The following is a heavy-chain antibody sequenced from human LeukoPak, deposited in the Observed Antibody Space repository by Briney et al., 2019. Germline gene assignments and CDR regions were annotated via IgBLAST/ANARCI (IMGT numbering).Heavy chain of an antibody. CDR1: GFTFSSYE. J-gene: IGHJ4*02. CDR3: ASLDCSGGSCYSSVNY. D-gene: IGHD2-15*01. CDR2: ISSSGSTI. V-gene: IGHV3-48*03. Sequence: GGSLRLSCAASGFTFSSYEMNWVRQAPGKGLEWVSYISSSGSTIYYADSVKGRFTISRDNAKNSLYLQMNSLRAEDTAVYYCASLDCSGGSCYSSVNYWGQGTLVTVSS.